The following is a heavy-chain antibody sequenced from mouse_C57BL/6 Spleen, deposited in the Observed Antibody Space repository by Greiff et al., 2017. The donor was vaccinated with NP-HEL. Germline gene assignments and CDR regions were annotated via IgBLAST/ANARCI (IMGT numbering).Heavy chain of an antibody. CDR1: GYAFSSSW. V-gene: IGHV1-82*01. CDR2: IYPGDGDT. J-gene: IGHJ1*03. CDR3: ARPYYYGSSLYWYFDV. D-gene: IGHD1-1*01. Sequence: VQLVESGPELVKPGASVKISCKASGYAFSSSWMNWVKQRPGKGLEWIGRIYPGDGDTNYNGKFKGKATLTAAKSSSTAYMQLSSLTSEDSAVYFCARPYYYGSSLYWYFDVWGTGTTVTVSS.